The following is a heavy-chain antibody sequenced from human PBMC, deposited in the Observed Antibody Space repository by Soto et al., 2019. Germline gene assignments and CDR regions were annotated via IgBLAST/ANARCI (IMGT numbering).Heavy chain of an antibody. V-gene: IGHV3-48*01. J-gene: IGHJ3*02. Sequence: GVSLRLSCDGAGFPCSTYAINWVLQAPGKGLEWVSYISSTSSTIYYADSVKGRFTISRDNAKNSLYLQMNSLRAEDTAVYYCAREWEPDAFDIWGQGTMVTVSS. CDR2: ISSTSSTI. CDR1: GFPCSTYA. D-gene: IGHD1-26*01. CDR3: AREWEPDAFDI.